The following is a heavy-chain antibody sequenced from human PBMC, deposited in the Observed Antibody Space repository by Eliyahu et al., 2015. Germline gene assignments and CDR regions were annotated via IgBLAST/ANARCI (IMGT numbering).Heavy chain of an antibody. J-gene: IGHJ4*02. V-gene: IGHV4-39*01. D-gene: IGHD3-22*01. CDR2: IYFNGET. CDR3: ARRVQDSSRHFYVEF. CDR1: GGSISNKSCF. Sequence: QLQLQESGPGLVKPSETLSLTCTVSGGSISNKSCFWGGXPXSPGKGLEXIGTIYFNGETYYSPSFQSRATLSVDRSKNQFSLDLSSVTAADTAVYYCARRVQDSSRHFYVEFWGQGTLATVSS.